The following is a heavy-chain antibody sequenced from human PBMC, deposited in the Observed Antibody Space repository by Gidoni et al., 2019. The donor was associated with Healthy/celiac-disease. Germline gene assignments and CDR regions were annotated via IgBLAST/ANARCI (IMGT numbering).Heavy chain of an antibody. CDR2: IDYSGST. V-gene: IGHV4-31*01. Sequence: QVQLQESGPGLVKPSQTLSLTCTVAGGSISSDGYYWRCSRQHPGKCLEWIGYIDYSGSTYYNPSLKSLVTISVDTSKNQFSLKLSSVTAADTAVYYCARGRTRPFHVDTAMVGEYYFDYWGQGTLVTVSS. CDR1: GGSISSDGYY. D-gene: IGHD5-18*01. CDR3: ARGRTRPFHVDTAMVGEYYFDY. J-gene: IGHJ4*02.